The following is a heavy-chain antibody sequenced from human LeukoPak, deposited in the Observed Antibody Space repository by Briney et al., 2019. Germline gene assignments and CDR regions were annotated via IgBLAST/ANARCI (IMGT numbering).Heavy chain of an antibody. V-gene: IGHV4-59*01. Sequence: PSETLSLTCTVSGGSISSYYWSWIRQPPGKGLEWIGYIYYSGSTNYNPSLKSRVTISVDTSKNQFSLKLSSVTAADTAVYYCAREVRYYGSGSYYPLFDYWGPGTLVTVSS. J-gene: IGHJ4*02. CDR2: IYYSGST. CDR3: AREVRYYGSGSYYPLFDY. D-gene: IGHD3-10*01. CDR1: GGSISSYY.